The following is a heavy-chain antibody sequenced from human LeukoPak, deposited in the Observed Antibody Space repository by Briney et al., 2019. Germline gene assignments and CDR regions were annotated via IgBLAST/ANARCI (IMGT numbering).Heavy chain of an antibody. Sequence: PGGSLRLSCGASGFTFSSYGMHWVRQAPGKGLEWVAFIRYDGSNKFYADSVKGRFTISRDDSKNTLYLQMNSLRAEDTAVYYCAKDGRQRKTYYYASGSANGFDVWGQGTMVTVSS. J-gene: IGHJ3*01. D-gene: IGHD3-10*01. CDR3: AKDGRQRKTYYYASGSANGFDV. V-gene: IGHV3-30*02. CDR2: IRYDGSNK. CDR1: GFTFSSYG.